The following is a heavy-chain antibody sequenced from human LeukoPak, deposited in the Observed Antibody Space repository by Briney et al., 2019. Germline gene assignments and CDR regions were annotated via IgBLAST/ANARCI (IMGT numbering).Heavy chain of an antibody. Sequence: GGSLRLSCAASGSIFSSYWMSWVRQAPGKGLEWVANIKQDGSEKYYVDSVKGRFTISRDNAKNSLYLQMNSLRAEDTAVYYCARDPVYYYDSSGYSWGQGTLVTVSS. CDR3: ARDPVYYYDSSGYS. D-gene: IGHD3-22*01. CDR2: IKQDGSEK. CDR1: GSIFSSYW. J-gene: IGHJ5*02. V-gene: IGHV3-7*01.